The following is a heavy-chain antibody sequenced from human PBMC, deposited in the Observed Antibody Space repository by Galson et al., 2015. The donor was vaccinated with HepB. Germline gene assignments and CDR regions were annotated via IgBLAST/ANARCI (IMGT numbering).Heavy chain of an antibody. Sequence: SLRLSCAVSGFTFSDSWMHWVRQAPGEGLVWVSRMNGDGTTINYADSVRGRFTISRDNTKNTLFLQMNSLRAEDTAVYYCARAGYYRFDYWGQGILVTVSS. V-gene: IGHV3-74*01. D-gene: IGHD3-10*01. CDR2: MNGDGTTI. CDR1: GFTFSDSW. CDR3: ARAGYYRFDY. J-gene: IGHJ4*02.